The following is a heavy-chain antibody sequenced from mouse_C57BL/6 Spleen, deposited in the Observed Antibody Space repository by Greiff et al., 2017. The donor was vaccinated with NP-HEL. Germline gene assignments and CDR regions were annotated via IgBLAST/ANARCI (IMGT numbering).Heavy chain of an antibody. Sequence: EVLGVESGGGLVKPGGSLKLSCAASGFTFSSYAMSWVRQTPEKRLEWVATISDGGSYTYYPDNVKGRFTISRDNAKNNLYLQMSHLKSEDTAMYYCARIYYAMDYWGQGTSVTVSS. CDR1: GFTFSSYA. CDR2: ISDGGSYT. V-gene: IGHV5-4*01. CDR3: ARIYYAMDY. J-gene: IGHJ4*01.